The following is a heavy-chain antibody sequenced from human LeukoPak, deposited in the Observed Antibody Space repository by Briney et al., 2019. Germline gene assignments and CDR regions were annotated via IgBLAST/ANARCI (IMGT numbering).Heavy chain of an antibody. Sequence: SQTLSLTCTVSSGSISSGDYFWSWIRQPPGGGLEWIGNIYHSGSTYYNPSLKSRVTMSLDGPKNQFSLELSSVTAADTAVYYCARVRPGSCTTTSCYDPCYFDYWGQGTLVTVSS. V-gene: IGHV4-30-2*01. CDR1: SGSISSGDYF. CDR3: ARVRPGSCTTTSCYDPCYFDY. D-gene: IGHD2-2*01. J-gene: IGHJ4*02. CDR2: IYHSGST.